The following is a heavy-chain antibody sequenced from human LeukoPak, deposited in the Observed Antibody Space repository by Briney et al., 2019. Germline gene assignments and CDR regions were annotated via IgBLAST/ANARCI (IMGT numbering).Heavy chain of an antibody. Sequence: PSETLSLTCTVSGGSISSYFWTWIRQPPGKGLEWIGNIYYGGSTRYNPSLKCRVSISVDTSKNQFSLKLTSVTAADTAVYYCARFCSGGSCPDVWGQGTTVSVSS. D-gene: IGHD2-15*01. CDR3: ARFCSGGSCPDV. CDR2: IYYGGST. CDR1: GGSISSYF. V-gene: IGHV4-59*01. J-gene: IGHJ6*02.